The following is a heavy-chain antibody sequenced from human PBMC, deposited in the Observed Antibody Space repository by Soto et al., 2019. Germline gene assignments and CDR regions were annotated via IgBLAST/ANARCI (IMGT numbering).Heavy chain of an antibody. D-gene: IGHD6-13*01. Sequence: SLRLSCAASGFTFSSYAMSWVRQAPGKGLEWVSAISGSGGSTYYADSVKGRFTISRDNSKNTLYLQMNSLRAEDTAVYYCAKDLGGSSWYFDYWGQGALVTVSS. CDR2: ISGSGGST. CDR3: AKDLGGSSWYFDY. CDR1: GFTFSSYA. V-gene: IGHV3-23*01. J-gene: IGHJ4*02.